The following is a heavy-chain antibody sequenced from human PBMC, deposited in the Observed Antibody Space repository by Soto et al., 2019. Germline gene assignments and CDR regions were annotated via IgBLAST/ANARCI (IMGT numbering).Heavy chain of an antibody. J-gene: IGHJ3*02. V-gene: IGHV3-7*01. D-gene: IGHD2-15*01. CDR2: IKPDGSDK. Sequence: EVQLVESGGGLVQPGGSLRLSCAISGFTFSTYWMAWARQAPGKGLEWVANIKPDGSDKYYVDSVKGRFTISRDNAKNSLYLQMNRLRAEDTAVYYCAREGRLLGAFDIWGQGTLVTVSS. CDR1: GFTFSTYW. CDR3: AREGRLLGAFDI.